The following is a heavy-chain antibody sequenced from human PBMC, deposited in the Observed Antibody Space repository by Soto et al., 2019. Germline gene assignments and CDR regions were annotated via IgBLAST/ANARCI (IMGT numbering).Heavy chain of an antibody. CDR2: ISGSDGGT. CDR3: AKDRLGRVISAFAC. Sequence: EVQLLESGGGLVQPGGSLRLSCAAYGFTFSNYGMSWVRQAPGKGLEWVSSISGSDGGTSFADSVKGRFTISRDNSKNTLYLQMNSLRAEDTAIYYCAKDRLGRVISAFACWGQGTLVTVSS. D-gene: IGHD3-16*02. J-gene: IGHJ4*02. CDR1: GFTFSNYG. V-gene: IGHV3-23*01.